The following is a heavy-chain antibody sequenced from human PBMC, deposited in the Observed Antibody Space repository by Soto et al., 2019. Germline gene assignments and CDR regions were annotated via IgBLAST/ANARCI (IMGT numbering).Heavy chain of an antibody. CDR3: AKAEQWLVKYNWFDP. J-gene: IGHJ5*02. V-gene: IGHV3-23*01. Sequence: PGGSLRLSCAASGFTFSSYAMSWVRQAPGKGLEWVSAISGSGGSTYYADSVKGRFTISRDNSKNTLYLQMNSLRAEDTAVYYCAKAEQWLVKYNWFDPWGKGTLVTVSS. CDR2: ISGSGGST. D-gene: IGHD6-19*01. CDR1: GFTFSSYA.